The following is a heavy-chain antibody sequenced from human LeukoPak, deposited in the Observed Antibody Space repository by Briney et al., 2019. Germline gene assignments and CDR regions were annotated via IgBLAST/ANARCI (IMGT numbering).Heavy chain of an antibody. CDR3: ARASGSWSYFDY. J-gene: IGHJ4*02. D-gene: IGHD1-26*01. V-gene: IGHV3-53*01. CDR1: GFTVSNNY. CDR2: IYSGGST. Sequence: GGSLRLSCAASGFTVSNNYMSWVRQAPGKGLEWVSVIYSGGSTYYADSVKGRFTISRDNSKNTLYLQMNRMRAEDTAVYYCARASGSWSYFDYWGQGTLVTVSS.